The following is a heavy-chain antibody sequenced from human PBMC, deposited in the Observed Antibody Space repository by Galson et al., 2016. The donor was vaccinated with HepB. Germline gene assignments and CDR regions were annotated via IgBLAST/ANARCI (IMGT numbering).Heavy chain of an antibody. D-gene: IGHD1-14*01. V-gene: IGHV3-30*18. Sequence: SLRLSCAASGFTFDSYGMHWVRQAPGKGLEWVAVISYDGSHNYYADSVKGRFTISRDNSKNTLYLQMNSLRGEDTAMYYCAKDPTGFYFYMDVWGKGTTVTVSS. J-gene: IGHJ6*03. CDR2: ISYDGSHN. CDR3: AKDPTGFYFYMDV. CDR1: GFTFDSYG.